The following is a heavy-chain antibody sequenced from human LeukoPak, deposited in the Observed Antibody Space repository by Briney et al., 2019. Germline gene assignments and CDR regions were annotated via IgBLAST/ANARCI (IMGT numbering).Heavy chain of an antibody. D-gene: IGHD3-22*01. J-gene: IGHJ4*02. CDR3: ARNYDSSGYYLDY. CDR2: IYYSGST. Sequence: SETLSLTCTVPGGSISSGGYYWSWIRQHPGKGLEWIGYIYYSGSTYYNPSLKSRVTISVDTSKNQFSLKLSSVTAADTAVYYCARNYDSSGYYLDYWGQGTLVTVSS. CDR1: GGSISSGGYY. V-gene: IGHV4-31*03.